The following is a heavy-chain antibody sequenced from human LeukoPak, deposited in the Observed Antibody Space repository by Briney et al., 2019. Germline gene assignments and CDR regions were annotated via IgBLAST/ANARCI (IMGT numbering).Heavy chain of an antibody. CDR3: ARTYDYVWGSYRRTTQNWFDP. V-gene: IGHV4-34*01. CDR1: GGSFSGYY. Sequence: SETLSLTCAVYGGSFSGYYWSWIRQPPGKGLEWIGEINHSGSTNYNPSLKSRVTISVDTSKNQFSLKLSSVTAADTAVYYCARTYDYVWGSYRRTTQNWFDPWGQGTLVTVSS. D-gene: IGHD3-16*02. CDR2: INHSGST. J-gene: IGHJ5*02.